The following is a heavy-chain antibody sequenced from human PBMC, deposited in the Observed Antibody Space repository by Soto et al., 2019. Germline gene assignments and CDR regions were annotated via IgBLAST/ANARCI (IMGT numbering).Heavy chain of an antibody. D-gene: IGHD3-16*01. J-gene: IGHJ4*02. CDR3: ATLNMIKLGFLY. CDR1: GFSLSTSGVG. Sequence: QITLKESGPTLVKPTQTLTLTCTFSGFSLSTSGVGVGWIRQPPGKALEWLALIYWDDDKRYSPSLKSRLTTTKATSKNQVVLTMTNMDPVDTATYYCATLNMIKLGFLYWGQGTLVTVSS. V-gene: IGHV2-5*02. CDR2: IYWDDDK.